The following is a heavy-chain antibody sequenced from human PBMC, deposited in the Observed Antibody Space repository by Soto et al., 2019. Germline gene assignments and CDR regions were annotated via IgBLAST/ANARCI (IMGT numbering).Heavy chain of an antibody. CDR1: GFTFSSYS. V-gene: IGHV3-21*01. D-gene: IGHD3-22*01. J-gene: IGHJ4*02. CDR2: ISSSSSYI. Sequence: GGSLRLSCAASGFTFSSYSMNWVRQAPGKGLEGVSSISSSSSYIYYADSVKGRFTISRDNAKNSLYLQMNSLRAEDTAVYYCARGLHYYDSSGSHWGQGTLVTVSS. CDR3: ARGLHYYDSSGSH.